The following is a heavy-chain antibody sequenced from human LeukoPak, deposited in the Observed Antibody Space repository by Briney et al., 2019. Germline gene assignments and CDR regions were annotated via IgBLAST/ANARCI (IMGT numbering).Heavy chain of an antibody. Sequence: AGGSLRLSCAASGFTVSSNYMSWVRQAPGKGLEWVSYISSSGSTIYYADSVKGRFTISRDNAKNSLYLQMNSLRAEDMAVYYCARAGYYYDSSGYTLDYWGQGPLVTVSS. CDR1: GFTVSSNY. CDR3: ARAGYYYDSSGYTLDY. D-gene: IGHD3-22*01. J-gene: IGHJ4*02. CDR2: ISSSGSTI. V-gene: IGHV3-11*01.